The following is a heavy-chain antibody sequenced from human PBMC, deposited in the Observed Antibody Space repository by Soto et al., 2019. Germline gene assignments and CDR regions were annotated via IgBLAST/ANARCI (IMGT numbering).Heavy chain of an antibody. J-gene: IGHJ4*02. Sequence: EVQLLESGGGLVQPGGSLRLSCAASGFTFNNYAMTWVRQAPGKGLEWVSAFSGGGDTTSYADSVKGRFTVSSDGDKTTLYLQMSSLRAEDTALYYCAKGRGGSGSLTPRVDFWGQGTLVTVSS. V-gene: IGHV3-23*01. CDR3: AKGRGGSGSLTPRVDF. D-gene: IGHD3-10*01. CDR2: FSGGGDTT. CDR1: GFTFNNYA.